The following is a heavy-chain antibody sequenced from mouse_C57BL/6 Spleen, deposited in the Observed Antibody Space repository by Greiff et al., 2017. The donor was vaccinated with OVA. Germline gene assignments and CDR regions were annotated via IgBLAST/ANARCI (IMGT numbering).Heavy chain of an antibody. CDR2: IDPSDSYT. J-gene: IGHJ4*01. D-gene: IGHD2-5*01. CDR1: GYTFTSYW. CDR3: ARSSNHYAMDY. V-gene: IGHV1-69*01. Sequence: QVQLQQPGAELVMPGASVKLSCKASGYTFTSYWMHWVKQRPGQGLEWIGEIDPSDSYTNYNQKFKGKSTLTVDKSSSTAYMQLSSLTSGDSAVYYCARSSNHYAMDYWGQGTSVTVSS.